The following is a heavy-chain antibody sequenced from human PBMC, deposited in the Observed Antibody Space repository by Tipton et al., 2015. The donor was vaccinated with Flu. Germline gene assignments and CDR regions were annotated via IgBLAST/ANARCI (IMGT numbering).Heavy chain of an antibody. J-gene: IGHJ4*02. Sequence: TLPLTCAVSGGSISSGGYSWSWIRQPPGKGLEWIGYIYHSGSTYYNPSLKSRVTISVDRSKNQFSLKLSSVTAADTAVYYCARALWIEGYFDYWGQGTLVTVSS. D-gene: IGHD3-3*01. CDR1: GGSISSGGYS. CDR3: ARALWIEGYFDY. V-gene: IGHV4-30-2*01. CDR2: IYHSGST.